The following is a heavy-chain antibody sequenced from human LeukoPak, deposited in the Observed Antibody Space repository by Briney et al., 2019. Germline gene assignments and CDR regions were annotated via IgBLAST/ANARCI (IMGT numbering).Heavy chain of an antibody. D-gene: IGHD5-12*01. CDR1: GGSFSGYY. CDR3: ARGSGYSGYDFNTRFDY. J-gene: IGHJ4*02. CDR2: INHSGST. Sequence: SAALSLPCAVSGGSFSGYYWSWIRQPPGKGLEWIGEINHSGSTNYNPSLKSRVTISVDTSKTQFSLKLSSVTAADTAVYYCARGSGYSGYDFNTRFDYWGQGTLVTVSS. V-gene: IGHV4-34*01.